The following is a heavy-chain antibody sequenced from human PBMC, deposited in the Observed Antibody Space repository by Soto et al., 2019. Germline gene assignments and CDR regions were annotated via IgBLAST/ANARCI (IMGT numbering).Heavy chain of an antibody. J-gene: IGHJ4*02. CDR1: GYTFTDYS. CDR3: ARDPLISMPPVTLGFLPDY. Sequence: QVHLVQSGAEVKKPGASVTVSCKASGYTFTDYSMHWVRQAPGQRLEWMGWINAGNGNTRFSQKFQGRVTISRDTSASTDYMELTSLGSEDTAFYYCARDPLISMPPVTLGFLPDYWGQGTLVTVSS. D-gene: IGHD4-17*01. CDR2: INAGNGNT. V-gene: IGHV1-3*01.